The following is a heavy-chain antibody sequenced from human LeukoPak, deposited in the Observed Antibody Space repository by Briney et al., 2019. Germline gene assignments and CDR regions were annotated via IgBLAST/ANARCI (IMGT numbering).Heavy chain of an antibody. Sequence: PSETLSLTCTVSGYSISSGYYWGWIRQPPGKGLEWIGSIYHSGSTYYNPSLKSRVTISVDTSKNQFSLKLSSVTAADTAVYYCARAGTLWGSLDYWGQGTLVTVSS. CDR2: IYHSGST. CDR3: ARAGTLWGSLDY. D-gene: IGHD3-16*01. J-gene: IGHJ4*02. V-gene: IGHV4-38-2*02. CDR1: GYSISSGYY.